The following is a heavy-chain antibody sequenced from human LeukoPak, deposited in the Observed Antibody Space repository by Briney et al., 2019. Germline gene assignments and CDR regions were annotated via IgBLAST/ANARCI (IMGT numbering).Heavy chain of an antibody. CDR2: INPSGGST. V-gene: IGHV1-46*01. CDR1: GYTFTSYY. CDR3: ARVGAYCSSTSCYLGYYYYGMDV. J-gene: IGHJ6*02. D-gene: IGHD2-2*01. Sequence: ASVKVSCKASGYTFTSYYMHWVRQAPGQGLEWMGIINPSGGSTSYAQKFQGRVTMTRDTSTSTVYMELSSLRSEDTAVYYCARVGAYCSSTSCYLGYYYYGMDVWGQGTTVTVSS.